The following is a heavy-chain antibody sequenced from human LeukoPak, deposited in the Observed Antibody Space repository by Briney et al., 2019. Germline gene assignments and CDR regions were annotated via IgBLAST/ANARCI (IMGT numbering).Heavy chain of an antibody. CDR2: INPNSGGT. Sequence: ASVKVSCKASGYTFTSYYMHWVRQAPGQGLEWMGWINPNSGGTNYAQKFQGRVTMTRDTSISTAYMELSRLRSVDTAVYYCARATPWLQNMGEVLSMVYYMDVGGKGTTVTISS. D-gene: IGHD5-24*01. CDR1: GYTFTSYY. CDR3: ARATPWLQNMGEVLSMVYYMDV. V-gene: IGHV1-2*02. J-gene: IGHJ6*03.